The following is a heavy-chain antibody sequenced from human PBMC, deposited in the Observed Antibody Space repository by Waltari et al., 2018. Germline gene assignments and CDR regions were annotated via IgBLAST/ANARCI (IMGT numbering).Heavy chain of an antibody. D-gene: IGHD6-13*01. Sequence: EVQLVESGGGFVQPGGSLKLSCAASGFTFSDSTMHWVRQASGKGLEWVGRVKRKADSYATVYAASVKGRFTISRDDSKNTAYLQMSSLKTEDTAVYYCTNSIAAPDNYWGQGTLVTVSS. J-gene: IGHJ4*02. CDR2: VKRKADSYAT. CDR3: TNSIAAPDNY. CDR1: GFTFSDST. V-gene: IGHV3-73*01.